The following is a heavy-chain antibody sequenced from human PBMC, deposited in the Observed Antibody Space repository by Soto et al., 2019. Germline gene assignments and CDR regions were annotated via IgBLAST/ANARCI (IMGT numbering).Heavy chain of an antibody. CDR1: GFTFSSYA. CDR2: ISGSGGST. Sequence: EVQLLESGGGLVQPGGSLRLSCAASGFTFSSYAMSWVRQAPGKGLEWVSAISGSGGSTYYADSVKGRFTISRDNSKNTLYLQMNCLRAEDTAVHFCAKDFGGYSGYAFDYWGQGTLVTVSS. V-gene: IGHV3-23*01. D-gene: IGHD5-12*01. CDR3: AKDFGGYSGYAFDY. J-gene: IGHJ4*02.